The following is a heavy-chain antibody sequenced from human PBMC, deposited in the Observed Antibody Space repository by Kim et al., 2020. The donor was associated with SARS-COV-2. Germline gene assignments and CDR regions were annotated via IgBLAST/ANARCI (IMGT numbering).Heavy chain of an antibody. Sequence: SVKGRFTISRDNSKNTVYLQMNSLRAEDTAVYYCAKETRYIGYYYGMDVWGQGTTVTVSS. J-gene: IGHJ6*02. V-gene: IGHV3-23*01. CDR3: AKETRYIGYYYGMDV. D-gene: IGHD1-26*01.